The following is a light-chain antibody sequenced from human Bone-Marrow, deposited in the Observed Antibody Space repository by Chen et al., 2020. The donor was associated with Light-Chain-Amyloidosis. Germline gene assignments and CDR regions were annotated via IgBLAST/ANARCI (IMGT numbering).Light chain of an antibody. CDR1: NIGSTS. J-gene: IGLJ3*02. Sequence: SYVLTQPSSVSVAPGQTATIACGGNNIGSTSVNWYQQPPGQAPLLVVYDDSDRPSGIPERLSGSNSGTTATLTISRVEAGDEADYYCQVWDRSSDRPVFGGGTKLTVL. V-gene: IGLV3-21*02. CDR2: DDS. CDR3: QVWDRSSDRPV.